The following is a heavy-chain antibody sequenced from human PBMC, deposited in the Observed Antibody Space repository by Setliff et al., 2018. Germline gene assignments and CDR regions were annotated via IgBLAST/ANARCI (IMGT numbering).Heavy chain of an antibody. J-gene: IGHJ4*02. CDR1: GGSISSYY. Sequence: LSLTCTVSGGSISSYYWSWIRQPPGKGLEWIGYIYYSGSTNYNPSLKSRVTISVDTSKNQFSLKMTSVTAADTAMYYCAGTPARGTTWLSPFDYWGQGTLVTVSS. CDR2: IYYSGST. V-gene: IGHV4-59*08. D-gene: IGHD5-12*01. CDR3: AGTPARGTTWLSPFDY.